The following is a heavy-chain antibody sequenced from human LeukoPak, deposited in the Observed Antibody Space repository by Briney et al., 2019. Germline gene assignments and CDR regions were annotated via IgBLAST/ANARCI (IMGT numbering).Heavy chain of an antibody. D-gene: IGHD2-2*01. CDR3: ARGPPYCSSTSCSRGGNYYYGMDV. CDR1: GYTFTSYD. J-gene: IGHJ6*02. CDR2: MNPNSGNT. V-gene: IGHV1-8*01. Sequence: ASVKVSCKASGYTFTSYDINWVRQATGQGLEWMGWMNPNSGNTGYAQKFQGRVTMTRNASISTAYMELSSLRSDDTAVYYCARGPPYCSSTSCSRGGNYYYGMDVWGQGTTVTVSS.